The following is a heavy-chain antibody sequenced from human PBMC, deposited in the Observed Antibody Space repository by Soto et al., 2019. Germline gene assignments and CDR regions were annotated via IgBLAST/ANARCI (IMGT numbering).Heavy chain of an antibody. CDR2: IWYDGSNK. CDR3: ARGWPGRGGHVDY. CDR1: GFTFSSYG. Sequence: GGSLRLSCAASGFTFSSYGMHWVRQAPGKGLEWVAVIWYDGSNKYYADSVKGRFTISRDNSKNTLYLQMNSLRAEDTAVYYCARGWPGRGGHVDYWGPGTLVTVSS. V-gene: IGHV3-33*01. D-gene: IGHD5-12*01. J-gene: IGHJ4*02.